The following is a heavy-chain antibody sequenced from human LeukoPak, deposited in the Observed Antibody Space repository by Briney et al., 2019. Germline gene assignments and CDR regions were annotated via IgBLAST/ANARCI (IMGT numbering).Heavy chain of an antibody. CDR2: MNHNSCNT. Sequence: GASVKVSCKASVYTFSSYDINWVRQATGQGREGMGWMNHNSCNTGYAQKFQGRVTMTRNTSISTAYMELSSLRSEDTAVYYCARFLGTGDVDYWGQGTLVTVSS. D-gene: IGHD4-17*01. J-gene: IGHJ4*02. CDR3: ARFLGTGDVDY. CDR1: VYTFSSYD. V-gene: IGHV1-8*01.